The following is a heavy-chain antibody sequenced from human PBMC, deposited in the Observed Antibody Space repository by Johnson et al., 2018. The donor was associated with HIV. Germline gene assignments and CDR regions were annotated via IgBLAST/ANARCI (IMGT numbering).Heavy chain of an antibody. CDR1: GFTFSSYG. CDR3: TKGGGHSSSDHDAFDI. Sequence: VQLVESGGRVVQPGRSLRLSCAASGFTFSSYGMHWVRQAPGKGLEWVAVISHDGSDKNYADSVKGRFTISRDNSKNTLYLQMNSLRAEDTDVYYCTKGGGHSSSDHDAFDIWGQGTMVTVSS. V-gene: IGHV3-30*18. CDR2: ISHDGSDK. J-gene: IGHJ3*02. D-gene: IGHD6-6*01.